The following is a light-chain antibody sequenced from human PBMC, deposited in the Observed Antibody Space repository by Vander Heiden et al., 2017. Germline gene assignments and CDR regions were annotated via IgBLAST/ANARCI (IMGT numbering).Light chain of an antibody. Sequence: AIRMTQYPSSFSASTGDRVTITCRASQGISSYLAWYQQKPGKAPKLLIYAASTLQSGVPSRFSGSGSGTDFTLTISCLHSEDFATYYCQQYDGYPRTFGQGSKEELQ. CDR3: QQYDGYPRT. CDR1: QGISSY. CDR2: AAS. J-gene: IGKJ1*01. V-gene: IGKV1-8*01.